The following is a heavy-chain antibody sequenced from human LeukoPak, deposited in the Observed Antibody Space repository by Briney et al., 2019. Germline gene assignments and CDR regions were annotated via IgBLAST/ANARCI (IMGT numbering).Heavy chain of an antibody. J-gene: IGHJ4*02. CDR1: GGSISSYY. D-gene: IGHD3-10*01. V-gene: IGHV4-59*01. Sequence: ASETLSPTCTVSGGSISSYYWSWIRQSPGKGLEWIGYIYYSGSANYNPSLESRVTISVDTSKNQFSLKLSSVTAADTAVYYCAREYYGSGNSSPSHSDYWGQGTLVTVSS. CDR2: IYYSGSA. CDR3: AREYYGSGNSSPSHSDY.